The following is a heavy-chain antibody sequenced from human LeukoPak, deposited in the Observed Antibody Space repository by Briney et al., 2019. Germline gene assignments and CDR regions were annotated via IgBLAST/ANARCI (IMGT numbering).Heavy chain of an antibody. CDR1: GFTFSSYA. J-gene: IGHJ4*02. CDR3: ARVGDYYDSPGYYYFDY. D-gene: IGHD3-22*01. CDR2: ITSSSSYI. V-gene: IGHV3-21*01. Sequence: GGSLRLSCAASGFTFSSYAMNWVRQAPGKGLEWVSSITSSSSYIFYADSLKGRFTISRDNAKNSLFLQMNSLGAEDSAVYYCARVGDYYDSPGYYYFDYWGQGTLVSVSS.